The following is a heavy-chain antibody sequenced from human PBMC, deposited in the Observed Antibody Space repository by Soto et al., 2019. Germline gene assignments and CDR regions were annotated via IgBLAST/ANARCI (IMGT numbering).Heavy chain of an antibody. Sequence: SETLSLTCAVYGGSFSGYYWSWIRQPPGKGLEWIGEINHSGSTNYNPSLKSRVTISVDPSKNQFSLKLSSVTAADTAVYYCARGLISLYYYYGMDVWGQGTTVTVSS. CDR1: GGSFSGYY. V-gene: IGHV4-34*01. CDR2: INHSGST. D-gene: IGHD2-15*01. J-gene: IGHJ6*02. CDR3: ARGLISLYYYYGMDV.